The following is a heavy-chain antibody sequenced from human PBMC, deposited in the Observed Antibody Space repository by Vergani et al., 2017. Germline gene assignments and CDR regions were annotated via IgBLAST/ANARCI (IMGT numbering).Heavy chain of an antibody. Sequence: QVQLVQSGAEVKKPGSSVKVSCKASGYTFTGYYMHWVRQAPGQGLEGMGWINPNSGGTNYAQKFQGWVTMTRDTSISTAYMELSRLRSEDTAVYYCAREVRGRDGYNRDHYAFDIWGQGTMVTVSS. V-gene: IGHV1-2*04. CDR2: INPNSGGT. D-gene: IGHD5-24*01. CDR1: GYTFTGYY. J-gene: IGHJ3*02. CDR3: AREVRGRDGYNRDHYAFDI.